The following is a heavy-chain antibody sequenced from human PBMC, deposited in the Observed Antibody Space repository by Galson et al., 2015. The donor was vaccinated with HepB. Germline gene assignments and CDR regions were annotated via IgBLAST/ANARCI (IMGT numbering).Heavy chain of an antibody. V-gene: IGHV4-59*01. CDR3: ARGRSSRQGYFDY. CDR2: IYYSGST. Sequence: SETLSLTCTVSGGSISSYYWSWIRQPPGKGLEWIGYIYYSGSTNYNPSLKSRVTISVDTSKNQFSLKLSSVTAADTAVYYCARGRSSRQGYFDYWGQGTLVTVSS. J-gene: IGHJ4*02. D-gene: IGHD6-6*01. CDR1: GGSISSYY.